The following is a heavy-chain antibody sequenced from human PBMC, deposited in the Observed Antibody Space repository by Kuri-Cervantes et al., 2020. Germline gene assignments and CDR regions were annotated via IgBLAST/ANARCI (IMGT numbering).Heavy chain of an antibody. V-gene: IGHV3-23*01. D-gene: IGHD4-17*01. J-gene: IGHJ6*03. CDR3: AKGHGDYYYYCMDV. CDR1: GFTFSNYA. CDR2: ISGGGGST. Sequence: GESLKISCAASGFTFSNYAMSWVRQAPGKGLEWVSLISGGGGSTYSADSVKGRFTISRDNSKNTLYLQMNSLRAEDTAVYYCAKGHGDYYYYCMDVWGKGTTVTVSS.